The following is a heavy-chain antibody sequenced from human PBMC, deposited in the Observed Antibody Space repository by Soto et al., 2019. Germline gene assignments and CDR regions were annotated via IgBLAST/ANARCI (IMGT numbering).Heavy chain of an antibody. CDR1: GFTFSSYG. Sequence: GGSLRLSCAASGFTFSSYGMHWVRQAPGKGLEWVAVISYDGSNKYYADSVKGRFTISRDNSKNTLYLQMNSLRAEDTAVYYCAKDHCSSTSCPTYYYYYYMDVWGKGTTVTVSS. V-gene: IGHV3-30*18. J-gene: IGHJ6*03. CDR3: AKDHCSSTSCPTYYYYYYMDV. CDR2: ISYDGSNK. D-gene: IGHD2-2*01.